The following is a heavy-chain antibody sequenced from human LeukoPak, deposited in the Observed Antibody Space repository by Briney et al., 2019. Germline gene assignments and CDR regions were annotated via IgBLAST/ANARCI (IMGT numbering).Heavy chain of an antibody. Sequence: PGGSLRLSCSASGFSFSTYAIHWVRQAPGKGLEWVAVISYDGSTKYYADSVKGRFTISRDNPKNTLYLQMNSLRAEDTAVYYCAKGTGSGWFDCFDYWGQGTLVTVSS. V-gene: IGHV3-30*18. CDR1: GFSFSTYA. J-gene: IGHJ4*02. CDR2: ISYDGSTK. D-gene: IGHD6-19*01. CDR3: AKGTGSGWFDCFDY.